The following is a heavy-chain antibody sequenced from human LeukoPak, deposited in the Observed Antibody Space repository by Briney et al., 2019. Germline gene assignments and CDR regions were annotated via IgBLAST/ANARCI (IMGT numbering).Heavy chain of an antibody. Sequence: GASVKVSCKASGYTFTSYDINWVRQATGQGLEWMGWMNPNSGSTGYAQKFQGRVTITRDTSASTAYMELSSLRSEDTAVYYCARGPAAIRVNWFDPWGQGTLVTVSS. CDR1: GYTFTSYD. V-gene: IGHV1-8*01. J-gene: IGHJ5*02. CDR2: MNPNSGST. D-gene: IGHD2-2*01. CDR3: ARGPAAIRVNWFDP.